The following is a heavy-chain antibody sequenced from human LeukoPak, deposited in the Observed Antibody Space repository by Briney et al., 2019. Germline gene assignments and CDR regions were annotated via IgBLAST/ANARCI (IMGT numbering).Heavy chain of an antibody. CDR2: INHSGST. Sequence: PSETLSLTCAVYGGSFSGYYWSWIRQPPGKGLEWIGEINHSGSTNYNPSLKSRVTISVDTPKNQFSLKLSSVTAADTAVYYCARGSQSLGYCSGGSCRAKIFDYWGQGTLVTVSS. D-gene: IGHD2-15*01. CDR1: GGSFSGYY. V-gene: IGHV4-34*01. J-gene: IGHJ4*02. CDR3: ARGSQSLGYCSGGSCRAKIFDY.